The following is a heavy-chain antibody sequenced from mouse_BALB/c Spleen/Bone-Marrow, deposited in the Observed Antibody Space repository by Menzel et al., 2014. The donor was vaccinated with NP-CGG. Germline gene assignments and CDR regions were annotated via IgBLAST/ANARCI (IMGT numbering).Heavy chain of an antibody. CDR2: IYPGDGDT. V-gene: IGHV1-80*01. J-gene: IGHJ2*01. CDR3: ARGGISVDY. CDR1: GYAFSVYW. Sequence: LRESGAELVRPGSSVKISCKASGYAFSVYWMNSVKQRPGQGLEWIGQIYPGDGDTNYNGKFKGRATLTADKSSNTAYMQLSSLTSEDSAVYFCARGGISVDYWGQGTTLTVSS.